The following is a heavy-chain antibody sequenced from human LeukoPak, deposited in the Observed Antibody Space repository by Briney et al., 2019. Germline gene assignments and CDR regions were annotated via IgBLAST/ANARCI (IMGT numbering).Heavy chain of an antibody. J-gene: IGHJ4*02. Sequence: ASVKVSCKASGYTFTSYAMHWVRQAPGQRLEWMGWINAGNGNTKYSQKFQGRVTITRDTSASTAYMELSSLRSEDTAVYYCARGYSGSWSYFDYWGQGTLVTVSS. V-gene: IGHV1-3*01. CDR2: INAGNGNT. CDR1: GYTFTSYA. CDR3: ARGYSGSWSYFDY. D-gene: IGHD6-13*01.